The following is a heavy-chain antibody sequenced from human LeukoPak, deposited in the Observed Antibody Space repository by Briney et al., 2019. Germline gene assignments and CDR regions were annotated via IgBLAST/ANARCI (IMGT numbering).Heavy chain of an antibody. D-gene: IGHD3-22*01. V-gene: IGHV3-53*01. Sequence: PGGSLRLSCAVSGFTLSSNYMSWVRQAPGKGREWVSVIYSGGTIYYADSVKGRFTISRDNSKNTLYLQMNSLRAEDTAVYYCARYYYHSSGYYYFDYWGQGTLVTVSS. CDR2: IYSGGTI. J-gene: IGHJ4*02. CDR1: GFTLSSNY. CDR3: ARYYYHSSGYYYFDY.